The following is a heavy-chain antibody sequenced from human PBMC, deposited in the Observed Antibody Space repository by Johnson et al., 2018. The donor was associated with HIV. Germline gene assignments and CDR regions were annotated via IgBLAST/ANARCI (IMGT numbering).Heavy chain of an antibody. V-gene: IGHV3-11*01. J-gene: IGHJ3*02. CDR3: ARDSISCYSCAFDM. D-gene: IGHD2-2*01. CDR1: GFTFSDYY. Sequence: VPLVESGGGLVKPGGSLRLSCAASGFTFSDYYMSWIRQAPGKGLEWVSYISSSGSTIYYADSVKGRFTISRDNAKNSLYLQMNSLRPEDTAVYFCARDSISCYSCAFDMWGQGTMVTVSS. CDR2: ISSSGSTI.